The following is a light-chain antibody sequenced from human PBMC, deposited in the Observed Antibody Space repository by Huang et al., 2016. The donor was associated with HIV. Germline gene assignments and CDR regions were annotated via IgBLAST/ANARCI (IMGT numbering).Light chain of an antibody. J-gene: IGKJ5*01. Sequence: DIQMTQSPTSLSASMGDKVTITCRESQGISNSLAWFQQKPGKAPKSLIYAASNLQSGVPSRFSGSCSGTYFTLTIRSLQPEDFATYYCLQYNTYPPTFAQGTLLEIK. CDR1: QGISNS. V-gene: IGKV1-16*01. CDR3: LQYNTYPPT. CDR2: AAS.